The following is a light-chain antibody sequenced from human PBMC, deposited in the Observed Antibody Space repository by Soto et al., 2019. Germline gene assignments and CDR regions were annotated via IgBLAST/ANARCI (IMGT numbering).Light chain of an antibody. V-gene: IGLV1-40*01. J-gene: IGLJ1*01. CDR3: QSYDSSLSGLV. CDR2: GNS. CDR1: SSNIGAGYD. Sequence: QSVLTQPPSVSGAPGQRVTISCTGSSSNIGAGYDVHWYQQLPGTAPKLLIYGNSNRPSGVPDRFSGSKSGTSASLAITGLQDEDAADHDCQSYDSSLSGLVFGTGTKLTVL.